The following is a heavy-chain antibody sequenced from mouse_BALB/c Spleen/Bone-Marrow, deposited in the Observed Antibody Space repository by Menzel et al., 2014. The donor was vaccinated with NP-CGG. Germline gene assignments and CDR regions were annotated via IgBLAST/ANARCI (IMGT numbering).Heavy chain of an antibody. J-gene: IGHJ1*01. V-gene: IGHV2-9*02. CDR1: GFSLTSYG. CDR2: IWAGGST. Sequence: VQLVESGPGLVAPSQSLSITCTVSGFSLTSYGVHWVRQPPGKGLEWLGVIWAGGSTNYNSALMSRLSISKDNSKSQVFLKMNSLQTDDTAMYYCAREESPLRYLDVWGAGTTVTVSS. CDR3: AREESPLRYLDV.